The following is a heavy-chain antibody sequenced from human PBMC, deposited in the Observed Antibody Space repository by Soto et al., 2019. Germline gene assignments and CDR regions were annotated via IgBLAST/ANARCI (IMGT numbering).Heavy chain of an antibody. V-gene: IGHV3-23*01. CDR1: GFTFSGYA. D-gene: IGHD3-16*01. CDR3: GRGRGSYSFDY. J-gene: IGHJ4*02. Sequence: PGGSLRISCEASGFTFSGYAMNWVRQAPGKGLEWVASISGSGTTTYYADSVKGRFTIARDNSKNTLYLQMHSLRAEDTAVYYCGRGRGSYSFDYWGQGTLVTVSS. CDR2: ISGSGTTT.